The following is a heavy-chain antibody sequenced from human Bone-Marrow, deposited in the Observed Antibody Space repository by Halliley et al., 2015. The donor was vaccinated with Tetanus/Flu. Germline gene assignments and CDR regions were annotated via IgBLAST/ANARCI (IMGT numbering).Heavy chain of an antibody. CDR2: IFYSGST. CDR1: GGSISTYY. CDR3: ARDQKEGAPDS. V-gene: IGHV4-59*01. Sequence: TLSLTCTVSGGSISTYYWSWIRQPPGKGLEWIGYIFYSGSTNYNPSLKSRVTISVDTSKNQFSLKLSSVTAADTAVYYCARDQKEGAPDSWGQGTLVTVSS. J-gene: IGHJ4*02. D-gene: IGHD3-16*01.